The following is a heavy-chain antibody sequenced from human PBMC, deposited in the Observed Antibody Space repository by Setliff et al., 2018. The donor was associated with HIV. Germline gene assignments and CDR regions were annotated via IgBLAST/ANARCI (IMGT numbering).Heavy chain of an antibody. CDR1: GYTFNSNY. D-gene: IGHD6-6*01. CDR3: ARDPAPSSSASYFQH. CDR2: INPTGAIT. V-gene: IGHV1-46*02. J-gene: IGHJ1*01. Sequence: ASVKVSCKASGYTFNSNYMHWVRQAPGQGLEWMGLINPTGAITFYPQKFQARVTMTRDTSTSTVCMELSSLRSEDTAVYYCARDPAPSSSASYFQHWGQGTPVTVSS.